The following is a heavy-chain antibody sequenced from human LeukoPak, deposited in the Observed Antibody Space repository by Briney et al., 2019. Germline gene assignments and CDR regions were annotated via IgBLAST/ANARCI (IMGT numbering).Heavy chain of an antibody. Sequence: PGGSLRLSCAASGFTFSSYAMSWVRQAPGKGLEWVSGINWNGGSTGYADSAKGRFTISRDNAKNSLYLQMNSLRVEDTALYYCARGLFSGSPGFSYYFDYWGQGTLVTVSS. CDR1: GFTFSSYA. D-gene: IGHD1-26*01. CDR3: ARGLFSGSPGFSYYFDY. CDR2: INWNGGST. J-gene: IGHJ4*02. V-gene: IGHV3-20*04.